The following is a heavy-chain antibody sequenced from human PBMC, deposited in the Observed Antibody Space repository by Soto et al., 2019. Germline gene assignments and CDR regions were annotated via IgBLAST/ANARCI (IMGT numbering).Heavy chain of an antibody. V-gene: IGHV3-73*01. CDR2: IRSKANSYAT. CDR1: GFTFSGSA. J-gene: IGHJ4*02. D-gene: IGHD3-3*01. CDR3: TRHEDFWSGYYPFDY. Sequence: PGGSLRLSCAASGFTFSGSAMHWVRQASGKGLEWVGRIRSKANSYATAYAASVKGRFTISRDDSRNTAYLQMNSLKTEDTAVYYCTRHEDFWSGYYPFDYWGQGTLVTVSS.